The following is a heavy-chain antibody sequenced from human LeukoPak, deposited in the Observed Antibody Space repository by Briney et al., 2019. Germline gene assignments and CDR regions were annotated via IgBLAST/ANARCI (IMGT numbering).Heavy chain of an antibody. D-gene: IGHD3-22*01. Sequence: SETLSLTCTVSGGSISSYYWSWIRQPPGKGLEWIGYIYYSGSTNYNPSLKSRVTISVDTSKNQFSLKLSSVTAADTAVYYCARDQRYYYDSSGYLDYWGQGTLVTVSS. J-gene: IGHJ4*02. V-gene: IGHV4-59*12. CDR1: GGSISSYY. CDR2: IYYSGST. CDR3: ARDQRYYYDSSGYLDY.